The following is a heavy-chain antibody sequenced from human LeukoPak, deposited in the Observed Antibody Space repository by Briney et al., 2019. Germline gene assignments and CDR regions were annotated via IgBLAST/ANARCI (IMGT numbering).Heavy chain of an antibody. V-gene: IGHV3-11*01. D-gene: IGHD2-15*01. J-gene: IGHJ4*02. CDR3: AKGSYCSGGSCYFDY. Sequence: PGGSLRLSCAASGFTFSDYYMSWIRQAPGKGLEWVSYISSSGSTIYYADSVKGRFTISRDNSKNTLYLQMNSLRAEDTAVYYCAKGSYCSGGSCYFDYWGQGTLVTVSS. CDR2: ISSSGSTI. CDR1: GFTFSDYY.